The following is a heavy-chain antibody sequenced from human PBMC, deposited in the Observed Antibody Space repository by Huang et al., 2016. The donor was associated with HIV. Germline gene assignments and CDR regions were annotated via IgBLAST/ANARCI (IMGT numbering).Heavy chain of an antibody. CDR2: MYYSGST. D-gene: IGHD3-3*01. CDR1: GGSISSSFYY. Sequence: QVQLQESGRGLVKPSETLSLTCTVSGGSISSSFYYWGWIGQSPGKGLEGIGSMYYSGSTYYNPSLKSRVTISADTSNSQFSLKLTSVTAADSAVYYCVRHRPNYDFWSGYYPYFDDWGQGTLVTVSS. J-gene: IGHJ4*02. CDR3: VRHRPNYDFWSGYYPYFDD. V-gene: IGHV4-39*01.